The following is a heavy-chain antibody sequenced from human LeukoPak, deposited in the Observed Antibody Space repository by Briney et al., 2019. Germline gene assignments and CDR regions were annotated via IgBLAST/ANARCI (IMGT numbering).Heavy chain of an antibody. CDR2: INKDGSIT. CDR1: GFTFSNYW. CDR3: AKEPYTRYYFDY. Sequence: GGSLRLSCVASGFTFSNYWMHWVRQVPGKGPEWVSRINKDGSITNFADSVKGRFTISRDNSKNTLYLQMNSLRAEDTAVYYCAKEPYTRYYFDYWGQGTLVTVSS. V-gene: IGHV3-74*01. J-gene: IGHJ4*02. D-gene: IGHD2-2*02.